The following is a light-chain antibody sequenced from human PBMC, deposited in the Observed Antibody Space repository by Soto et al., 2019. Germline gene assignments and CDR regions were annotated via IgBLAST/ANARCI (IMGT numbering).Light chain of an antibody. CDR3: QQRNIWPPGT. Sequence: EIVLTQSPATLSLSPGERATLSGRVSPSVSNLLAWYQQKPGQPPSRIXICAVNTATSRPARSSGSGSGTDLTLTIISLEPEDSAIYYCQQRNIWPPGTFGQGTRLEI. V-gene: IGKV3-11*01. CDR2: CAV. CDR1: PSVSNL. J-gene: IGKJ5*01.